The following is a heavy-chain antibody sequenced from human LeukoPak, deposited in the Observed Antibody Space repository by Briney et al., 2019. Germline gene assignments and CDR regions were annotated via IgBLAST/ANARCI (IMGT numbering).Heavy chain of an antibody. CDR3: AREGYSDTLDYYANFDH. D-gene: IGHD3-22*01. CDR1: GGSIGSYY. CDR2: IYSTGST. J-gene: IGHJ4*02. V-gene: IGHV4-4*07. Sequence: SETLSLTCTVSGGSIGSYYWNWIRQSAGKGLEWIGRIYSTGSTNYNPSLKSRVTMSVDTSKNQFSLKLNSVTAADTAVYYCAREGYSDTLDYYANFDHWGQGTLVTVSS.